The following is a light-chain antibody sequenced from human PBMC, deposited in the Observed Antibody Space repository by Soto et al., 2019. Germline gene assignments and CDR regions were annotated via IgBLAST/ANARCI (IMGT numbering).Light chain of an antibody. V-gene: IGKV3D-20*01. Sequence: EIVLTQSPATLSLSPGERATLSCGASQTISNNFLAWYQQRPGLAPRLLIYDASNRAAGIPDRFSGSGSGTDFTLTISRLEAEDFAGYYCQQFDKLITFGGGTKVDIK. CDR2: DAS. J-gene: IGKJ4*01. CDR3: QQFDKLIT. CDR1: QTISNNF.